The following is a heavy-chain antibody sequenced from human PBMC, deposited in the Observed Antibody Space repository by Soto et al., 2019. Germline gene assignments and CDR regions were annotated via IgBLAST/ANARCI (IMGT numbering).Heavy chain of an antibody. CDR1: GFTFSSFA. D-gene: IGHD5-18*01. CDR2: MSGSGGGT. J-gene: IGHJ4*02. Sequence: EVRLLESGGGLVQPGGSLRLSCAVSGFTFSSFALSWVRQAPGKGLEWVSAMSGSGGGTDYADSVKGRFTISRDNSKNTLFLQMSSLRGDDTAVYYCAGPGYSSQDYWGQGTLVTVSS. V-gene: IGHV3-23*01. CDR3: AGPGYSSQDY.